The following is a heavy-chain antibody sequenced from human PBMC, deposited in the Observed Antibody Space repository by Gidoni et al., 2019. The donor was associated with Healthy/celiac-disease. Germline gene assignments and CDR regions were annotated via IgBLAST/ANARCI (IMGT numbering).Heavy chain of an antibody. J-gene: IGHJ3*02. CDR3: AKDKVATPFSFDI. V-gene: IGHV3-23*01. D-gene: IGHD5-12*01. CDR1: GFTFSSYA. Sequence: EVQLLASGGGLVHPGGSLRLSCAASGFTFSSYAMSWVRQAPGKGLEWVSAISGSGGSTYYADAVKGRFTISRDNSKNTLYLQMNSLRAEDTAVYYCAKDKVATPFSFDIWGQGTMVTVSS. CDR2: ISGSGGST.